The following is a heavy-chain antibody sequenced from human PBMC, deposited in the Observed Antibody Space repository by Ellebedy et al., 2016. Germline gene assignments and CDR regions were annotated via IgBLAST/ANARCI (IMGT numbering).Heavy chain of an antibody. Sequence: GESLKISXAASGFTFSSYWMSWVRQAPGKGLEWVANIKQDGSEKYYVDSVKGRFTISRDNAKNSLYLQMNSLRAEDTAVYYCARDQSYGDYPYYFDYWGQGTLVTVSS. D-gene: IGHD4-17*01. J-gene: IGHJ4*02. CDR3: ARDQSYGDYPYYFDY. CDR2: IKQDGSEK. CDR1: GFTFSSYW. V-gene: IGHV3-7*01.